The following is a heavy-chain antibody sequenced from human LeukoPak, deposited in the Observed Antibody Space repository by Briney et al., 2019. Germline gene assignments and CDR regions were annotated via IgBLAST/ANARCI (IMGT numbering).Heavy chain of an antibody. CDR3: AKDRRMMSPHYGMDV. J-gene: IGHJ6*02. Sequence: PGRSLRLSCAASGFTFSSYGMHWVRQAPGKGLEWVAVISYDGSNKYYADSVKGRFTISRDNSKNTVDLHLNSLRVEDTAVYYCAKDRRMMSPHYGMDVWGQGTTVTVSS. CDR2: ISYDGSNK. V-gene: IGHV3-30*18. CDR1: GFTFSSYG. D-gene: IGHD3-16*01.